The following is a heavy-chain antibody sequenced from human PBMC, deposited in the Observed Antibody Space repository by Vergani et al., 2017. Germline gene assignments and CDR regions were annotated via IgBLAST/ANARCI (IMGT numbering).Heavy chain of an antibody. CDR1: GYTFTGYY. CDR3: ARKIRRILTGYYTGYYGMDV. Sequence: QVQLVQSGAEVKKPGASVKVSCKASGYTFTGYYMQWVRQAPGQGPEWMGWINPNSGGTNYAQKFQGRVTMTRDTSISTAYMELSRLRSDDTAVYYCARKIRRILTGYYTGYYGMDVWGEGTTVTVSS. J-gene: IGHJ6*04. V-gene: IGHV1-2*02. D-gene: IGHD3-9*01. CDR2: INPNSGGT.